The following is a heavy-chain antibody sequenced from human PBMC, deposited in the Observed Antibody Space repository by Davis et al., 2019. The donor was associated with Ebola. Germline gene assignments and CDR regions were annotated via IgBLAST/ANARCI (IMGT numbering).Heavy chain of an antibody. CDR1: GGSFSGYY. V-gene: IGHV4-34*01. CDR3: ATTGYGFYYYSGMDV. J-gene: IGHJ6*02. Sequence: MPSETLSLTCAVYGGSFSGYYWSWIRQPPGKGLEWIGEINHSGSTNYNPSLKSRVTISVDTSKNQFSLKLSSVTAADTAVYYCATTGYGFYYYSGMDVWGQGTTVTVSS. CDR2: INHSGST. D-gene: IGHD1-1*01.